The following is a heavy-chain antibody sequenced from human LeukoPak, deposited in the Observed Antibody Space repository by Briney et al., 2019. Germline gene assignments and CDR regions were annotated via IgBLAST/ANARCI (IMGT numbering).Heavy chain of an antibody. CDR2: ISAYNGNT. V-gene: IGHV1-18*01. J-gene: IGHJ4*02. CDR3: ARSQSTYDILTEGIDY. CDR1: GYTFTSYG. Sequence: GASVKVSCKASGYTFTSYGTSWVRQAPGQGLEWMGWISAYNGNTNYAQKLQGRVTMTTDTSTSTAYMELRSLRSDDTAVYYCARSQSTYDILTEGIDYWGQGTLVTVSS. D-gene: IGHD3-9*01.